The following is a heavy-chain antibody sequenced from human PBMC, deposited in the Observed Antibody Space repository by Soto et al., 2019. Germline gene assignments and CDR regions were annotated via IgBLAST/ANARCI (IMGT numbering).Heavy chain of an antibody. CDR1: GFIFSSFP. CDR2: VSKDGNKK. J-gene: IGHJ4*02. Sequence: QVHLVDSGGGVVQPGRSMRLSCAASGFIFSSFPIHWVRQAPGKGLEWVALVSKDGNKKHYADSVKGRFTISRDNSRNMVYLQLSSLKDEDTAVYYCVTEGAAGYFPNWGQGTLVTVSS. V-gene: IGHV3-30-3*01. CDR3: VTEGAAGYFPN. D-gene: IGHD3-22*01.